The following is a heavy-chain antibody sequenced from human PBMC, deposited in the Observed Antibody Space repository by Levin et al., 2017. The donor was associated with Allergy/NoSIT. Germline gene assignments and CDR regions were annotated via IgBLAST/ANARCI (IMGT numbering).Heavy chain of an antibody. D-gene: IGHD3-10*01. Sequence: GESLKISCAASGLTFRNHAMNWVRQAPGKGRGWVQAISDSGDKTYYADSVKGRFTISRENSKNMLYLQMNSLRVEDTAVYYCAKAQWFGAQGTLVTVSS. CDR3: AKAQWF. CDR1: GLTFRNHA. CDR2: ISDSGDKT. V-gene: IGHV3-23*01. J-gene: IGHJ4*02.